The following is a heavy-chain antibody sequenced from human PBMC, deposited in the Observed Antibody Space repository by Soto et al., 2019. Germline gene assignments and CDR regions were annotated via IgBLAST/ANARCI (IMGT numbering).Heavy chain of an antibody. D-gene: IGHD3-9*01. Sequence: GGSLRLSCAASGFTFSSYAMHWVRQAPGKGLEWVAVISYDGSNKYYADSVKGRFTISRDNSKNTLYLQMSSLRAEDTAVYYCARDILTGYYYDYWGQGTLVNVSS. CDR2: ISYDGSNK. V-gene: IGHV3-30-3*01. CDR3: ARDILTGYYYDY. J-gene: IGHJ4*02. CDR1: GFTFSSYA.